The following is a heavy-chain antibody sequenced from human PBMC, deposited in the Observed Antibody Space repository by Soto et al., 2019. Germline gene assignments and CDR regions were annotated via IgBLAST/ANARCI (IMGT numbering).Heavy chain of an antibody. V-gene: IGHV3-48*01. CDR1: GFTFSSYS. J-gene: IGHJ3*02. CDR3: ARDALGLDAFDI. Sequence: EVQLVESGGGLVQPGGSLRLSCAASGFTFSSYSMNWVRQAPGKGLEWVSYISSSSSTIYYADSVKGRFTISRDNAKNSLYLQMNSLRAEDTAVYYCARDALGLDAFDIWGQGTMVTVS. D-gene: IGHD5-12*01. CDR2: ISSSSSTI.